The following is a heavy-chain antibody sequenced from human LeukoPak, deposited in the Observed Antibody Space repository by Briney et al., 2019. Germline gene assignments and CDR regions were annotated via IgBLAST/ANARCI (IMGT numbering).Heavy chain of an antibody. CDR2: IYHSGST. D-gene: IGHD6-6*01. CDR1: GGSISSGGYY. CDR3: ARDASSIAAPVY. V-gene: IGHV4-30-2*01. Sequence: PSETLSLTCIVSGGSISSGGYYWSWIRQPPGKGLEWIGYIYHSGSTYYNPSLKSRVTLSVDRSRNQFSLKLSSVTAADTAVYYCARDASSIAAPVYWGQGTLVTVSS. J-gene: IGHJ4*02.